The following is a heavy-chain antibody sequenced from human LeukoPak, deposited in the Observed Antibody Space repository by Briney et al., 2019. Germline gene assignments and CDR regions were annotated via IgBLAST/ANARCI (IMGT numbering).Heavy chain of an antibody. CDR2: INHSGST. CDR1: GGSFSDYY. V-gene: IGHV4-34*01. J-gene: IGHJ4*02. Sequence: SETLSLTCAVYGGSFSDYYWSWIRQPPGKGLEWIGEINHSGSTNYNPSLKSRVTISVDTSKNQFSLKLSSVTAADTAVYYCASLEDGWGQGTLVTVSS. D-gene: IGHD5-24*01. CDR3: ASLEDG.